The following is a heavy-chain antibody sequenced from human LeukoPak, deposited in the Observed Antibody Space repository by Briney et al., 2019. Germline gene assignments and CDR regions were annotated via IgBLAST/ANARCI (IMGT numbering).Heavy chain of an antibody. Sequence: SETLSLTCTVPGGSISSSNYYWGWIRQPPGKGLEWIGSIYYSGSTYYNPSLKSRVTISVDTSKNQFSLKLSSVTAADTAVYYCARRPSRYGSGSYFRYWGQGTLVAVSS. CDR1: GGSISSSNYY. V-gene: IGHV4-39*01. CDR2: IYYSGST. D-gene: IGHD3-10*01. J-gene: IGHJ4*02. CDR3: ARRPSRYGSGSYFRY.